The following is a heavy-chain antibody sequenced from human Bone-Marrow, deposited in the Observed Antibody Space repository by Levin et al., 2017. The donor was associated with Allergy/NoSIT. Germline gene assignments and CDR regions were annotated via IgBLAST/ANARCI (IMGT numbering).Heavy chain of an antibody. D-gene: IGHD6-19*01. CDR3: VRTLGWRNPFDS. V-gene: IGHV3-74*01. CDR2: INNDGSST. CDR1: GFTLSQYW. J-gene: IGHJ4*02. Sequence: GESLKISCAASGFTLSQYWMHWVRQAPGKGLEWISRINNDGSSTIYADSVRGRFIISRDNAKNTLYLQMSGLRVEDTAVYYCVRTLGWRNPFDSWGQGSLVTVSS.